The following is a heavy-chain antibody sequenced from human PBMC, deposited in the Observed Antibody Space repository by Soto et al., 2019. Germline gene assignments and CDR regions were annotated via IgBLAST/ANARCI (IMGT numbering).Heavy chain of an antibody. D-gene: IGHD6-19*01. V-gene: IGHV3-30*03. CDR3: ALTRRSTLLEVPGPVFEH. Sequence: QVQLVESGGGVVQPGTSLRLSCAASGLIFRNFGIHWVRQAPGKGLQWVAVISHDSRDKRFADSIQGRFDISRDNSNSILYLEMSSLRPEDSALYYCALTRRSTLLEVPGPVFEHWGRGTLVTVSS. CDR2: ISHDSRDK. J-gene: IGHJ4*02. CDR1: GLIFRNFG.